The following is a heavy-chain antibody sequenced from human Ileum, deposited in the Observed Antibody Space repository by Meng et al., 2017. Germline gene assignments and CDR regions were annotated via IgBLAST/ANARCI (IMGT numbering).Heavy chain of an antibody. D-gene: IGHD2-2*01. J-gene: IGHJ6*02. CDR2: ISYDGSNK. V-gene: IGHV3-30*01. Sequence: GGSLRLSCAASGFTFSSYAMHWVRQAPGKGLEWVAVISYDGSNKYYADPVKGRFTISRDNSKNTLYLQMNSLRAEDTAVYYCARDPGYCSSTSCRDYYYGMDVWGQGTTVTVSS. CDR1: GFTFSSYA. CDR3: ARDPGYCSSTSCRDYYYGMDV.